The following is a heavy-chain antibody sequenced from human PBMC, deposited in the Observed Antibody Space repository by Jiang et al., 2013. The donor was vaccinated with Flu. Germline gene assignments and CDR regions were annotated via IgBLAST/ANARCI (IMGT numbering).Heavy chain of an antibody. J-gene: IGHJ4*02. CDR1: GFTFSNAW. V-gene: IGHV3-15*01. D-gene: IGHD4-17*01. CDR2: IKSKTDGGTT. Sequence: VQLLESGGGLVKPGGSLRLSCAASGFTFSNAWMSWVRQAPGKGLEWVGRIKSKTDGGTTDYAAPVKGRFTISRDDSKNTLYLQMNSLKTEDTAVYYCTTEVDYGDYAENLFDYWGQGTLVTVSS. CDR3: TTEVDYGDYAENLFDY.